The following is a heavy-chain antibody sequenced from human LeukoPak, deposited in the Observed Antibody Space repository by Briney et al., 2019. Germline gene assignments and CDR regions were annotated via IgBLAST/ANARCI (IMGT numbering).Heavy chain of an antibody. V-gene: IGHV4-61*02. CDR3: ARVRRGIIRGNWFDP. CDR2: IYTSGST. D-gene: IGHD3-16*01. CDR1: GGSISGGSYY. J-gene: IGHJ5*02. Sequence: SETLSLTCTVSGGSISGGSYYWSWIRQPAGKGLEWIGRIYTSGSTNYNPSLKSRVTISVDTSKNQFSLKLSSVTAADTAVYYCARVRRGIIRGNWFDPWGQGTLVTVSS.